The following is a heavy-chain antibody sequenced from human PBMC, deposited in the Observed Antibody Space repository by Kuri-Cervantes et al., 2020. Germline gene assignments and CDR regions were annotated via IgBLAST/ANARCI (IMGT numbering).Heavy chain of an antibody. J-gene: IGHJ4*02. Sequence: SETLSLTCAVYGGSFSGYYWSWIRQPPGKGLEWIGEINHSGSTNYNPSLKSRVTISVDTSKNQFSLKLSSVTAADTAVYYCASWDSSSWYRYFDYWGQGTLVTVSS. V-gene: IGHV4-34*01. CDR1: GGSFSGYY. CDR2: INHSGST. CDR3: ASWDSSSWYRYFDY. D-gene: IGHD6-13*01.